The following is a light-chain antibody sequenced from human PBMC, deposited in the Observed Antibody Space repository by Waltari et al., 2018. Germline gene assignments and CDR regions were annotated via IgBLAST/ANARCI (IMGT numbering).Light chain of an antibody. J-gene: IGLJ1*01. Sequence: QSALTQPASVSGSPGQSTTISCTGTSTDVGGYNYVPWYQQHPGKAPKLRIYEVSNRPSGFSNRFSGSKSGNTASLTISGLQAEDEADYYCSSYTSSSTPYVFGTGTKVTVL. CDR1: STDVGGYNY. CDR2: EVS. V-gene: IGLV2-14*01. CDR3: SSYTSSSTPYV.